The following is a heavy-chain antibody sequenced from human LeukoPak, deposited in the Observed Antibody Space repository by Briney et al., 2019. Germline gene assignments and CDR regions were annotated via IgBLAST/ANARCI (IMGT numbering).Heavy chain of an antibody. D-gene: IGHD3-22*01. CDR3: ARVNPINSGFYAY. J-gene: IGHJ4*02. CDR2: ISGDGGRT. V-gene: IGHV3-23*01. CDR1: GFTFSNYA. Sequence: PGGSLRLSCAVSGFTFSNYAMSWVRLAPGKGLEWVSSISGDGGRTYYADSVKGRFTISRDNSKNSLYLQMNSLRAEDTAVYYCARVNPINSGFYAYWGQGTLVTVSS.